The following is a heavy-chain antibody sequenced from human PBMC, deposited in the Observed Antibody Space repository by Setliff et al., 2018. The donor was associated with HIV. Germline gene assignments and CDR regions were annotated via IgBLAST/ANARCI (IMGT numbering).Heavy chain of an antibody. J-gene: IGHJ4*02. CDR1: GGSFSNYY. V-gene: IGHV4-34*01. D-gene: IGHD4-17*01. CDR2: LSPSGTT. CDR3: ASFLVTTVTNQDY. Sequence: SETLSLTCTVYGGSFSNYYTNWIRQPPGKRLEWIGELSPSGTTRSSPSLKRRVTISLDTSKNQFSLKLTSVTAAHTAIYYCASFLVTTVTNQDYWGQGTPVTVSS.